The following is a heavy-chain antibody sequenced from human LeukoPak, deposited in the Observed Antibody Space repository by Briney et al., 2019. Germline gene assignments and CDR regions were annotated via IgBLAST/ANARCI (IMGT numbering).Heavy chain of an antibody. Sequence: GGSLRLSCAASEFSVGSNYMTWVRQAPGKGLEWVSLIYSGGSTYYADSVKGRFTISRDNSKNTLYLQMNSLRAEDTAVYYCAKDMGYQLLSSNWFDPWGQGTLVTVSS. D-gene: IGHD2-2*01. CDR1: EFSVGSNY. CDR2: IYSGGST. CDR3: AKDMGYQLLSSNWFDP. V-gene: IGHV3-66*01. J-gene: IGHJ5*02.